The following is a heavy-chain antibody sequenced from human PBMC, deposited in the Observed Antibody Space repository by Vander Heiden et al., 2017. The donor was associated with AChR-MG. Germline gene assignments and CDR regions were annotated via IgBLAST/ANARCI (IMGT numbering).Heavy chain of an antibody. Sequence: EVQLLESGGGLVQPGGSLRLSCAASGFTFSSYAMSWVRQAPGKGLEWVSAISGSGGSTYYADSVKGRFTISRDNSKNTLYLQMNSLRAEDTAVYYCAKGDIVVVVAAPVPFDPWGQGTLVTVSS. CDR2: ISGSGGST. V-gene: IGHV3-23*01. CDR3: AKGDIVVVVAAPVPFDP. J-gene: IGHJ5*02. CDR1: GFTFSSYA. D-gene: IGHD2-15*01.